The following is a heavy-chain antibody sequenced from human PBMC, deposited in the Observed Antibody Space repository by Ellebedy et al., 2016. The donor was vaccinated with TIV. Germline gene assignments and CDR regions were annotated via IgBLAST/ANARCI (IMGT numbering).Heavy chain of an antibody. CDR1: GYSFASYW. V-gene: IGHV5-51*01. Sequence: GESLKISCKGSGYSFASYWIGCVRQMPGTGLEWVAIIYPGDSNTVYSPSFQGLVTISADKSVSTAYLQWSSLKASDSAIYYCARLNGHGHEHFDYWGQGTLVTVSS. D-gene: IGHD1-1*01. CDR3: ARLNGHGHEHFDY. J-gene: IGHJ4*02. CDR2: IYPGDSNT.